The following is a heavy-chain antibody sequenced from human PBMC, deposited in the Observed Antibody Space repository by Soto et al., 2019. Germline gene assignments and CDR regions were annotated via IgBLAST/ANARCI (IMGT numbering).Heavy chain of an antibody. J-gene: IGHJ3*02. D-gene: IGHD1-7*01. CDR1: GFTFSTYS. CDR2: ITASGGTT. V-gene: IGHV3-23*01. Sequence: GGSLRLSCAASGFTFSTYSMSWFRQAPGKGLEWVAHITASGGTTYYADSVKGRFTISRDASRNTLYLQMNGLRAEDTALYYCAKCMQAYWNYDAHHIWGQGTMVTVSS. CDR3: AKCMQAYWNYDAHHI.